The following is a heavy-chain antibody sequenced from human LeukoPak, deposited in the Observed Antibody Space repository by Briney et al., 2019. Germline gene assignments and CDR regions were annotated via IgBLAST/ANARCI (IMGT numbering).Heavy chain of an antibody. Sequence: GGSLRLSCAASGFTFSSSSMNWVRQAPGKGLEWVSYISSSGSTVYYADSVKDRFTISRDNAKNSLYLQMNSLRDEDTAVSYCATHLYVWGQGTTVTVSS. V-gene: IGHV3-48*02. CDR2: ISSSGSTV. CDR1: GFTFSSSS. CDR3: ATHLYV. J-gene: IGHJ6*02.